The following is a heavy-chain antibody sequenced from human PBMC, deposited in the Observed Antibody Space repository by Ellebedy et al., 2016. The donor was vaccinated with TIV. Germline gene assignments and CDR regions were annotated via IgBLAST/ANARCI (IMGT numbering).Heavy chain of an antibody. CDR1: GFTFGSYG. CDR3: AREMGSYYFDF. CDR2: VWYDGSNI. Sequence: GESLKISCAASGFTFGSYGMHWVRQAPGKGLEWVATVWYDGSNIYYADSVQGRFTISRVNSKNTVYLQMNSLRTEDTAVYYCAREMGSYYFDFWGQGTLVTVSS. J-gene: IGHJ4*02. V-gene: IGHV3-33*01. D-gene: IGHD2-15*01.